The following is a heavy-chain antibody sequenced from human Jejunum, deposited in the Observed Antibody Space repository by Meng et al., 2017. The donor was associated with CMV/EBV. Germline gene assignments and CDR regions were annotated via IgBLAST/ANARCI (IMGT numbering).Heavy chain of an antibody. CDR1: EFTLSGHC. CDR3: VRGHNSFDY. CDR2: SRIKADNYIT. D-gene: IGHD1-14*01. Sequence: SCAVSEFTLSGHCMDWVRQAPGRGLEWVARSRIKADNYITQYAASVKGRFTISRDDSNNSLFLQMSSLMTEDTAVYYCVRGHNSFDYWGQGTLVTVSS. J-gene: IGHJ4*02. V-gene: IGHV3-72*01.